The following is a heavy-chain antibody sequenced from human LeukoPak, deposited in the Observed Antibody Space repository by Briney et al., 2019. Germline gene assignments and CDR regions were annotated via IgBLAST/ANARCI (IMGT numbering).Heavy chain of an antibody. Sequence: GGTLRLSCAASGFTFSSYGMSWVRQAPGKGLEWVSSISGSGGSTYYADSVKGRFTISRDNAKNSLYLQMNSLRAEDTAVYYCARADTMVRGVINWFDPWGQGTLVTVSS. J-gene: IGHJ5*02. D-gene: IGHD3-10*01. CDR1: GFTFSSYG. V-gene: IGHV3-23*01. CDR3: ARADTMVRGVINWFDP. CDR2: ISGSGGST.